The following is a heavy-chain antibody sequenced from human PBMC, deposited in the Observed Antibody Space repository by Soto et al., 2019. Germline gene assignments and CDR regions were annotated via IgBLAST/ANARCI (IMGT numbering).Heavy chain of an antibody. CDR2: INAGNGNT. CDR1: GYTFTSYA. J-gene: IGHJ5*02. Sequence: QVQLVQSGAEVKKPGASVKVSCKASGYTFTSYAMHWVRQAPGQRLEWMGWINAGNGNTKYSHKFQGRVTITSDTSASTAYMVVRSLRSEDTAVYYCARGFSGGDAAWFDPWSQGTLVTVAS. V-gene: IGHV1-3*01. D-gene: IGHD2-21*02. CDR3: ARGFSGGDAAWFDP.